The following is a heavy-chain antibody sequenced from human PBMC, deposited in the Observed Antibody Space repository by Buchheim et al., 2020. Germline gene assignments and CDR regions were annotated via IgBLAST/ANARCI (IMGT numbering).Heavy chain of an antibody. Sequence: DVQLAESGGGLVQPGGSLRLSCAASGFSLSVYWMTWVRQAPGKGLEWVANIKQDGSKKYYVESVKGRFTISRDNSKNTLYLQMNSLRAEDTAVYYCAKPEDVLRFLEWLPEDWGQGTL. CDR1: GFSLSVYW. V-gene: IGHV3-7*01. CDR2: IKQDGSKK. J-gene: IGHJ4*02. CDR3: AKPEDVLRFLEWLPED. D-gene: IGHD3-3*01.